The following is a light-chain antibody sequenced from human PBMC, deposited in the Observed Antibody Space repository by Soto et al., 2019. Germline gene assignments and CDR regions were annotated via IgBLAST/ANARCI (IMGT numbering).Light chain of an antibody. CDR1: SSDVGSYNL. J-gene: IGLJ2*01. CDR3: CSYAGSSSVL. CDR2: EGS. Sequence: QSALTQPASVSGSPGQSITISCTGTSSDVGSYNLVSWYQQYPGKAPKLIIYEGSKRPSGVSNRFSGSKSGNTASLTISGLQAEDEAHYYCCSYAGSSSVLFGGGTKLTVL. V-gene: IGLV2-23*01.